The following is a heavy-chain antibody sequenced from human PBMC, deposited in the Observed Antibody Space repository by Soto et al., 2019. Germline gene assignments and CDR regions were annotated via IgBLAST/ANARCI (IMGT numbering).Heavy chain of an antibody. Sequence: SETLSLTCTVSGGSISSSNYHWGWIRQPPGKGLKWIGSMYYSGSTYYNPSPKSRVTISVDTSKNQFSLKLSSVTAADTAVYYCARDRVESGYPEYFQHWGQGTLVTVSS. CDR3: ARDRVESGYPEYFQH. V-gene: IGHV4-39*07. CDR1: GGSISSSNYH. D-gene: IGHD3-22*01. CDR2: MYYSGST. J-gene: IGHJ1*01.